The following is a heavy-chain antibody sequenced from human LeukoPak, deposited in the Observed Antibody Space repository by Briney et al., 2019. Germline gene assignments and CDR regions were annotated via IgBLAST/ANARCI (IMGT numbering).Heavy chain of an antibody. CDR3: ARVTVAAGIWSFAY. Sequence: SETLSLTCAVSGDSISSGNRWSWVRQAPGKGLARIGEIYHSGSTNYNPSLKSRVTISVNKSKNQFSLNLSSITAADTAVYYCARVTVAAGIWSFAYWGQGTLVTVSS. D-gene: IGHD6-13*01. V-gene: IGHV4-4*02. CDR1: GDSISSGNR. CDR2: IYHSGST. J-gene: IGHJ4*02.